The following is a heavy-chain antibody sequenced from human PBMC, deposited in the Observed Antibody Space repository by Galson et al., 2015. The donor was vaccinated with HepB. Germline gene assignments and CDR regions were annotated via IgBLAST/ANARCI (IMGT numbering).Heavy chain of an antibody. CDR3: AGPNYGQYYFDY. V-gene: IGHV3-23*01. Sequence: SLRLSCAASGFTFSSYARTRVRQTPGKGLEWVSAIGDSGGGTSYADSVKGRFTISRDNSKSTLYLLMHSLRAEDTAVYYCAGPNYGQYYFDYWGQGTLVTVSS. CDR1: GFTFSSYA. CDR2: IGDSGGGT. J-gene: IGHJ4*02. D-gene: IGHD3-16*01.